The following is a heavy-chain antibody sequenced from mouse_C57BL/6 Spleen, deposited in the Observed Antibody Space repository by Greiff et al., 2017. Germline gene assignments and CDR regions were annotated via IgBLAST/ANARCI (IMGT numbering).Heavy chain of an antibody. CDR3: ARSDDYDDYYAMDY. CDR1: GYTFTSYW. CDR2: IHPNSGST. V-gene: IGHV1-64*01. Sequence: QVQLQQPGAELVKPGASVKLSCKASGYTFTSYWMHWVKQRPGQGLEWIGMIHPNSGSTNYNEKFKSKATLTVDKSSSTAYMQLSSLTSEDSAVYYCARSDDYDDYYAMDYWGQGTTLTVSS. J-gene: IGHJ4*01. D-gene: IGHD2-4*01.